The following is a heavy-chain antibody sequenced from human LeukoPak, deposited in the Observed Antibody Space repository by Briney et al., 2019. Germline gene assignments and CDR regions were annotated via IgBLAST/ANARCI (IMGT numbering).Heavy chain of an antibody. CDR3: TRHIRDIVVVPAAPSVNYYYYMDV. Sequence: GGSLRLSCAASGFTFSGSAMHCVRQASGKGLEWVGRIRSKANSYATAYAASVKGRFTISRDDSKNPAYLQMNSLKTEDTAVYYCTRHIRDIVVVPAAPSVNYYYYMDVWGKGTTVTVSS. CDR1: GFTFSGSA. V-gene: IGHV3-73*01. J-gene: IGHJ6*03. D-gene: IGHD2-2*01. CDR2: IRSKANSYAT.